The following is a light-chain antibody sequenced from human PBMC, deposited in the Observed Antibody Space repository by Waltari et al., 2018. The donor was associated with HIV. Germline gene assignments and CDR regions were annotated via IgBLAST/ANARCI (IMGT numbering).Light chain of an antibody. CDR3: HQYGASPRT. Sequence: EIVLTQSPGTLSFSPGDRVALSCRASQSVTNSHLAWYQQRPGQAPRLVIYGASSRATGIPDRFSGSGSGTEFTLTISRLEPEDFAVYYCHQYGASPRTFGQGTKLEIK. J-gene: IGKJ2*01. V-gene: IGKV3-20*01. CDR1: QSVTNSH. CDR2: GAS.